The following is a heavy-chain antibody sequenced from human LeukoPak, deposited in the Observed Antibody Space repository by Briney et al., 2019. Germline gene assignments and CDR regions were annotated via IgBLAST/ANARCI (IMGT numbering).Heavy chain of an antibody. D-gene: IGHD3-16*01. V-gene: IGHV1-2*02. CDR1: GYTFTGYY. CDR3: ATGGASYDYVKYTWFDP. CDR2: INPNSGGT. Sequence: ASVKVSCKASGYTFTGYYMHWVRQAPGQGLEWMGWINPNSGGTNYAQKFQGRVTMTRDTSISTAYMELSRLRSDDTAVYYCATGGASYDYVKYTWFDPWGQGTLVTVSS. J-gene: IGHJ5*02.